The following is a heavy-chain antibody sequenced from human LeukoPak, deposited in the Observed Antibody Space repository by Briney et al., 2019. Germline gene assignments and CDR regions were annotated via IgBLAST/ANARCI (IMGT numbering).Heavy chain of an antibody. V-gene: IGHV4-34*01. J-gene: IGHJ5*02. CDR2: INHSGST. Sequence: PSETLSLTCAVYGGSFSGYYWSWIRQPPGKGLEWIGEINHSGSTNYNPSLKSRVTISVDTSKNQFSLKLSSVTAAYTAVYYCARGLEYSSSWHTINWFDPWGQGTLVTVSS. D-gene: IGHD6-13*01. CDR3: ARGLEYSSSWHTINWFDP. CDR1: GGSFSGYY.